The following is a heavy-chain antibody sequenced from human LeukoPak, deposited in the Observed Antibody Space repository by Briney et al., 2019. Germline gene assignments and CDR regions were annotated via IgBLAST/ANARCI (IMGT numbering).Heavy chain of an antibody. CDR3: ARAGYSSTDFDY. D-gene: IGHD6-13*01. Sequence: ASVKVSCKASGYTFTSYDINWVRQATGQGLEWMGWMNPNSGNTGYAQKFQGRVTMTRNTSISTAYMELSSLRSEGTAVYYCARAGYSSTDFDYRGQGTLVTVSS. V-gene: IGHV1-8*01. CDR1: GYTFTSYD. CDR2: MNPNSGNT. J-gene: IGHJ4*02.